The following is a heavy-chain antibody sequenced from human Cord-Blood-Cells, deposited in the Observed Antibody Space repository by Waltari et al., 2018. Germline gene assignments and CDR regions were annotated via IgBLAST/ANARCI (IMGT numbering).Heavy chain of an antibody. CDR2: INAGNGNT. D-gene: IGHD1-26*01. CDR1: GYTFTSYA. J-gene: IGHJ4*02. Sequence: QVQLVQSGAEVKKPGASVKVSRKASGYTFTSYAMHWVRQAPGQRLEWMGWINAGNGNTKYSQKFQGRVTITRDTSASTAYMELSSLRSEDTAVYYCARQSGGATGVDYWGQGTLVTVSS. CDR3: ARQSGGATGVDY. V-gene: IGHV1-3*01.